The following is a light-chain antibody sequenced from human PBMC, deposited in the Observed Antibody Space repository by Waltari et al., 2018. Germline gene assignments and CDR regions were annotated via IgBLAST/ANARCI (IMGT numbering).Light chain of an antibody. CDR2: EVT. CDR3: ISYAGSDKLG. CDR1: SSDVGGYTY. V-gene: IGLV2-8*01. J-gene: IGLJ2*01. Sequence: QYALTQPPPASGSPGQSVTISCTGISSDVGGYTYVSWYQQHPGKAPNLMIYEVTRRRSGVPVRFSGSKSGHTASLTVSGLQADDEADYYCISYAGSDKLGFGGGTKLTVL.